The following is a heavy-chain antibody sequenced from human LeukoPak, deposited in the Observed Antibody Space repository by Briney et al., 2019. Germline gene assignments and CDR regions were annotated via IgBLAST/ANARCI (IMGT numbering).Heavy chain of an antibody. CDR1: GGSFSGYY. J-gene: IGHJ4*02. CDR3: ARDVYYYDSSGYDY. CDR2: INHSGST. D-gene: IGHD3-22*01. V-gene: IGHV4-34*01. Sequence: SETLSLTCAVYGGSFSGYYWSWIRQPPGKGLGWIGEINHSGSTNYNPSLKSRVTISVDTSKNQFSLKLSSVTAADTAVYYCARDVYYYDSSGYDYWGQGTLVTVSS.